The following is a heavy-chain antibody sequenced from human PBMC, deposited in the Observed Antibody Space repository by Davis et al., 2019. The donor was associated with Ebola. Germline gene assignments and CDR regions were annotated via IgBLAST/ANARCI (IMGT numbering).Heavy chain of an antibody. V-gene: IGHV4-59*01. CDR1: GGPMSSYF. CDR3: ASGRSTHRC. D-gene: IGHD4-11*01. CDR2: IDYSGNT. J-gene: IGHJ4*02. Sequence: PWGSLRLSCTVSGGPMSSYFWTWIRQPPGKGLEYIGYIDYSGNTEYNPSLKSRITISVDTSQNQFSLRLTSVTPADTAVYYCASGRSTHRCWGQGARVTVST.